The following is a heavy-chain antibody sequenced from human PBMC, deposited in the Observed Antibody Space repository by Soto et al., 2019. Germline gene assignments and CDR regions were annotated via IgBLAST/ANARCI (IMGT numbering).Heavy chain of an antibody. J-gene: IGHJ4*02. V-gene: IGHV3-66*01. Sequence: EVQLVESGGGLVQPGGSLRLSCAASGFTVSSNYMSWVRQVPGKGLEWVSVIYSGGSTYYADSVKGRFTISRDNSKNTLYLQMNSLRAEDTAVYYCAREVGVVVTATGLGYWGQGTLVTVSS. CDR3: AREVGVVVTATGLGY. CDR2: IYSGGST. D-gene: IGHD2-21*02. CDR1: GFTVSSNY.